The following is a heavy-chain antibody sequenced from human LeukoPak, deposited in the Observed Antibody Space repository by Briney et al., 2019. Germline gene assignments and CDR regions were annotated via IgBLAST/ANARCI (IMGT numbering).Heavy chain of an antibody. CDR3: ARDSVSRRIAASGIDAFDI. CDR2: ITGSSSYI. Sequence: PGGSLRLSCAASGFTFSTYTMNWVRQAPGKGLEWVSSITGSSSYIHYADSVKGRFTISRDNAKNSLHLQMNSLRAEDTAVYYCARDSVSRRIAASGIDAFDIWGQGTMVTVSS. J-gene: IGHJ3*02. V-gene: IGHV3-21*01. D-gene: IGHD6-13*01. CDR1: GFTFSTYT.